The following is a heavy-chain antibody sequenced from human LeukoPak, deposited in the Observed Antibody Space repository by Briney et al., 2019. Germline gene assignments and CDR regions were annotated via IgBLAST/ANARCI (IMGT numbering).Heavy chain of an antibody. D-gene: IGHD3-22*01. CDR3: AREYYDSSGYFSSDDAVDY. V-gene: IGHV4-39*01. J-gene: IGHJ4*02. Sequence: SETLSLTCTVSGGSISSSSYYWGWIRQPPGKGLEWIGSIYYSGSTYYNPSLKSRVTISVDTSKNQFSLKLSSVTAADTAVYYCAREYYDSSGYFSSDDAVDYWGQGTLVTVSS. CDR2: IYYSGST. CDR1: GGSISSSSYY.